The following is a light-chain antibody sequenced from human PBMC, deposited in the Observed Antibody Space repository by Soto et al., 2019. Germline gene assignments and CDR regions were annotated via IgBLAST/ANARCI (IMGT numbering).Light chain of an antibody. Sequence: DIQLTQSPSFLSASVGDRVTITCRASQAIDTYLAWYQKKPGKAPKLLIYAASLLQSGVPSRFSGGGSGTEFTLTINSMQPEDFANYYCQQLNSFPFSFGQGTRLEIK. CDR3: QQLNSFPFS. CDR2: AAS. V-gene: IGKV1-9*01. CDR1: QAIDTY. J-gene: IGKJ5*01.